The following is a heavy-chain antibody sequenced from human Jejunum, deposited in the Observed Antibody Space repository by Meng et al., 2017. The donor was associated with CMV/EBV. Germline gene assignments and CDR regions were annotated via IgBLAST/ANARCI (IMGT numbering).Heavy chain of an antibody. Sequence: QVREVQSVAELGASVASVKVSCRPSGDTFTNYTIKWMRWAPGQGPDWMGWVGPNTGDQTYDQGFTGRFVFSLDTSVRTAYLQINSLRADDTAVYYCARDSPLVAYSLLDYWGQGTLVTVSS. V-gene: IGHV7-4-1*02. CDR1: GDTFTNYT. D-gene: IGHD2-15*01. CDR3: ARDSPLVAYSLLDY. J-gene: IGHJ4*02. CDR2: VGPNTGDQ.